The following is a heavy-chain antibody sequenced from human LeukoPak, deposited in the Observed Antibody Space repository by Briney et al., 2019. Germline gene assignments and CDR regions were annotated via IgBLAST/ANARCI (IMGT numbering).Heavy chain of an antibody. CDR3: ARDLPPGDGNWFDP. CDR2: IYTSGST. V-gene: IGHV4-4*07. CDR1: GGSISSYY. D-gene: IGHD3-10*01. Sequence: PSETLSLTCTVSGGSISSYYWSWIRQPAGKGLEWIGRIYTSGSTNYNPSLKSRVTTSVDTSKNQFSLKLSSVTAADTAVYYCARDLPPGDGNWFDPWGQGTLVTVSS. J-gene: IGHJ5*02.